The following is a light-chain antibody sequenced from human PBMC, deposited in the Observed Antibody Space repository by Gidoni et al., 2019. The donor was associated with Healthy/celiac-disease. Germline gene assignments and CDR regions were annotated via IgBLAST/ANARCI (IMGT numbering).Light chain of an antibody. Sequence: SYELTQPPSVSVSPGETASITCSGDKLGDKYACWYQQKPGQSPVLVIYQDSKRPSGIPERFSGSNSGNTATLTISGTQAMYEADYYCQAWDSSTYVFGTGTKVXV. CDR2: QDS. J-gene: IGLJ1*01. V-gene: IGLV3-1*01. CDR1: KLGDKY. CDR3: QAWDSSTYV.